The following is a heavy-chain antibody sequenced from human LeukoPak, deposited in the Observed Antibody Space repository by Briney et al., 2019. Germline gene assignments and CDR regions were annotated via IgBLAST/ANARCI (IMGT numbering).Heavy chain of an antibody. Sequence: GGSLGLSWAASGFTFSTYSMNWFRQAPGKGLEWVSSISSSSSYVYYADSVKGRFTISRDNAKNSLYLQMNSLRAEDTAVYYCARARGDYDYVWGSYLYDAFDIWGQGTMVTVSS. CDR2: ISSSSSYV. CDR3: ARARGDYDYVWGSYLYDAFDI. D-gene: IGHD3-16*02. V-gene: IGHV3-21*01. CDR1: GFTFSTYS. J-gene: IGHJ3*02.